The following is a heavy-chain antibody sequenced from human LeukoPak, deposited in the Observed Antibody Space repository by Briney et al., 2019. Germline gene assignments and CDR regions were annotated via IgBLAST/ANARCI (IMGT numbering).Heavy chain of an antibody. CDR3: ASPGIVAAGTDRGFDY. CDR2: LYYRGSS. D-gene: IGHD6-13*01. Sequence: SETLSLTCTVSGGSISTYYWSWIRQPPGKGLEFIGYLYYRGSSNYNPSPKSRVTISVDTSKNQFSLRLSSVTAADTAVYYCASPGIVAAGTDRGFDYWGQGTLVTVSS. J-gene: IGHJ4*02. CDR1: GGSISTYY. V-gene: IGHV4-59*01.